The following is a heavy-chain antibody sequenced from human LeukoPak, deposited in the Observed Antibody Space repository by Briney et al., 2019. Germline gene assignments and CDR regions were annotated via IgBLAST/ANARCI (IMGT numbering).Heavy chain of an antibody. D-gene: IGHD5-24*01. CDR2: ISSSGSTI. Sequence: GGSLRLSCTASGFTFGDHAMSWVRQAPGKGLEWVSYISSSGSTIYYADSVKGRFTISRDNAKNSLYLQMSSLRAEDTAVYYCARGTGDGYNLGDFDYWGQGTLVTVSS. V-gene: IGHV3-11*01. CDR1: GFTFGDHA. J-gene: IGHJ4*02. CDR3: ARGTGDGYNLGDFDY.